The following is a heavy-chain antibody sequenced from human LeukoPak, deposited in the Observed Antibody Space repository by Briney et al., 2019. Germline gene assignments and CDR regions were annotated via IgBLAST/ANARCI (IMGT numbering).Heavy chain of an antibody. J-gene: IGHJ4*02. CDR3: ARHAPRYSSGSYFDY. V-gene: IGHV4-39*01. CDR2: IYYSGST. D-gene: IGHD3-10*01. CDR1: GGSISSSSYY. Sequence: SETLSLTCTVSGGSISSSSYYWGWIRQPPGKGLEWIGSIYYSGSTYYNPSLKSRVTISVDTSKNQFSLKLSSVTAADTAVYYCARHAPRYSSGSYFDYWGQGTLVTVSS.